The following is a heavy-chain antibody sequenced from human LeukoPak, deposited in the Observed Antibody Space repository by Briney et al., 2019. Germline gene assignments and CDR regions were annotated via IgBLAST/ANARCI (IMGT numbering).Heavy chain of an antibody. Sequence: GGSLRLSCAASGFTFSSYSMNWVRQAPGKGLEWVSSISSSSSYIYYADSVKGRFTISRDNAKNSLYLQMNSLRAEDTAVYYCARDRAYDRRNLQLWSRYYYYMDVRGKGTTVTVSS. J-gene: IGHJ6*03. CDR3: ARDRAYDRRNLQLWSRYYYYMDV. D-gene: IGHD3-22*01. V-gene: IGHV3-21*01. CDR2: ISSSSSYI. CDR1: GFTFSSYS.